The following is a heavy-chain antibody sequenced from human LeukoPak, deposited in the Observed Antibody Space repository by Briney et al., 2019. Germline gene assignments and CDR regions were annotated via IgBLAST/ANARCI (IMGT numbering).Heavy chain of an antibody. D-gene: IGHD4-11*01. CDR2: IKQDGSEK. V-gene: IGHV3-7*03. CDR1: GFTFSSYW. Sequence: PGGSLRLSCTASGFTFSSYWMSWVRQAPGKGLEWVANIKQDGSEKYYVDSVKGRFTISRDNAKNSLYLQMNSLRAEDTAVYYCAKEIVYSNYVPHPIDYWGQGTLVTVSS. J-gene: IGHJ4*02. CDR3: AKEIVYSNYVPHPIDY.